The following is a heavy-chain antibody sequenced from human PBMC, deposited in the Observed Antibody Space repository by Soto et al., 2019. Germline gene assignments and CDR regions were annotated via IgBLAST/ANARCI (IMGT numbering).Heavy chain of an antibody. CDR1: GFTFSSYG. J-gene: IGHJ3*02. V-gene: IGHV3-30*18. D-gene: IGHD3-10*01. Sequence: QVQLVESGGGVVQPGRSLRLSCAASGFTFSSYGMHWVRQAPGKRLEWVAVTSYDGSNKYYADSVKGRFTISRDNSKNTLYLQMNSLRAEDTAVYYCAKDLGLLWFGENSAFDIWGQGTMVTVAS. CDR2: TSYDGSNK. CDR3: AKDLGLLWFGENSAFDI.